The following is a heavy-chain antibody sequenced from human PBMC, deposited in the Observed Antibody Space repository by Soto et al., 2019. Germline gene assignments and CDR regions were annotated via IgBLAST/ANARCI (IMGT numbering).Heavy chain of an antibody. CDR2: IKSKTDGGTT. V-gene: IGHV3-15*01. J-gene: IGHJ4*02. CDR3: TTNSYYDILTGYFLVTPYFDY. Sequence: GGSLRLSCAASGFTFSNAWMSWVRQAPGKGLEWVGRIKSKTDGGTTDYAAPVKGRFTISRDDSKNTLYLQMNSLKTEDTAVYYCTTNSYYDILTGYFLVTPYFDYWGQGTLVTVSS. D-gene: IGHD3-9*01. CDR1: GFTFSNAW.